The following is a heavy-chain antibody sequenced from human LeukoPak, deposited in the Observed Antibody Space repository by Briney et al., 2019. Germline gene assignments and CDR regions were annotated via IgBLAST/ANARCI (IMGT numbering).Heavy chain of an antibody. CDR3: ARAGDYGILTGYSPLDY. CDR2: MNPNSGNT. CDR1: GYTFTSYD. Sequence: ASVKVSCKASGYTFTSYDINWVRQATGQGLEWMGWMNPNSGNTGYAQKFQGRVTMTRNTSISTAYMELSSLRSEDTAVYYCARAGDYGILTGYSPLDYWGQGTLVTVSS. D-gene: IGHD3-9*01. V-gene: IGHV1-8*01. J-gene: IGHJ4*02.